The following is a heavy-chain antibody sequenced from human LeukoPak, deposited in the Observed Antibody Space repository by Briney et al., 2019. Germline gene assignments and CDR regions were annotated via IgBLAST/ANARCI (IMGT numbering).Heavy chain of an antibody. CDR1: GYTFTGYY. CDR3: ASWDNVIVAAAMYVWSDP. Sequence: ASVKVSCKASGYTFTGYYMHWVRQAPGQGLEWMGWINPNSGGTKYAQKFPGRVTMTRDTSISTAYLELSSLRSDDTAVYYCASWDNVIVAAAMYVWSDPWGQGTLVTVSS. CDR2: INPNSGGT. D-gene: IGHD2-2*01. J-gene: IGHJ5*02. V-gene: IGHV1-2*02.